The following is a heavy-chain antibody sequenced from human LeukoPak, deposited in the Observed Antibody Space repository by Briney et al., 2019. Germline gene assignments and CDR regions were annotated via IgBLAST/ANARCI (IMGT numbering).Heavy chain of an antibody. V-gene: IGHV4-38-2*02. Sequence: SETLSLTCTVSGYSISSGYYWGWIRQPPGKGLEWIGSIYHSGSTYYNPSLKSRVTISVDTSKNQFSLKLSSVTAADTAVYYCARDRMLWYLDYWGQGTLVTVSS. J-gene: IGHJ4*02. D-gene: IGHD2-2*01. CDR3: ARDRMLWYLDY. CDR2: IYHSGST. CDR1: GYSISSGYY.